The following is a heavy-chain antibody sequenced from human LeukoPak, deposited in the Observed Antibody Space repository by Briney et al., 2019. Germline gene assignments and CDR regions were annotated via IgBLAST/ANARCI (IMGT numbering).Heavy chain of an antibody. CDR2: NSGNT. CDR3: ARVPGYSSGWYPIDY. J-gene: IGHJ4*02. V-gene: IGHV1-18*01. D-gene: IGHD6-19*01. Sequence: NSGNTGYAQKFQGRVTMTTDTSTSIAYMELRSLRPDDTAVYYCARVPGYSSGWYPIDYWGQGTLVTVSS.